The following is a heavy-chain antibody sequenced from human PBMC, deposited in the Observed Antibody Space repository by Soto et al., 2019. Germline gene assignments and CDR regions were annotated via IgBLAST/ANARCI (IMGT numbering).Heavy chain of an antibody. Sequence: SETLSITCTVSGYSISSSTYFWGWVRQPPGKGLEWIGSIYYSGSTYYNPSLKSRVTIFVDTSKNHFSLKLSSVTAADTAVYYCARDGGYSYGRYGMDVWGQGTTVSVSS. V-gene: IGHV4-39*02. J-gene: IGHJ6*02. CDR1: GYSISSSTYF. CDR2: IYYSGST. CDR3: ARDGGYSYGRYGMDV. D-gene: IGHD5-18*01.